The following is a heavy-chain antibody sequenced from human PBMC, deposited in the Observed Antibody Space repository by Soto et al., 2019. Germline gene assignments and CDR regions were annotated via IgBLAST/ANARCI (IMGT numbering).Heavy chain of an antibody. J-gene: IGHJ3*02. CDR2: ISAYNGNT. D-gene: IGHD3-16*02. CDR1: CYTFTSYG. CDR3: AKYYIWGSYRSFNAFDI. Sequence: GASVKVSCKASCYTFTSYGISWVRQAPGQGLEWMGWISAYNGNTNYAQKLQGRVTMTTDTSTSTAYMELRSLRSDDTAVYYCAKYYIWGSYRSFNAFDIWGQGTMVTVSS. V-gene: IGHV1-18*01.